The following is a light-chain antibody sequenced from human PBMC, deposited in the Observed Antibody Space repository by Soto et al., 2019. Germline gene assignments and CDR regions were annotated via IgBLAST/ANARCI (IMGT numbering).Light chain of an antibody. J-gene: IGKJ5*01. CDR2: DAS. CDR3: QQRNNWPPIT. V-gene: IGKV3-11*01. Sequence: EIVLTQSPATLSLSPGERATLSCRASQSVRRYLAWYQQKPGQAPRFLIYDASTRATGIPARFSGSGSETDFTLTITSLEPEDFAVYYCQQRNNWPPITFGQGTRLEIK. CDR1: QSVRRY.